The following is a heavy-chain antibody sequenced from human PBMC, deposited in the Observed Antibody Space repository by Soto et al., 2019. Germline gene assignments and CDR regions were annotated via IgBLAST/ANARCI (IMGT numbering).Heavy chain of an antibody. CDR1: GGSVTTRKW. D-gene: IGHD6-6*01. V-gene: IGHV4-4*02. Sequence: SETLSLTCTISGGSVTTRKWWNWVRQPPGKGLEWIGEVYHSRTTNYNPSLESRVTISVDKSKNQFSLKLSSVTAADTAVYFCARARITVAARPDAFDVWGQGTLVTVSS. CDR3: ARARITVAARPDAFDV. CDR2: VYHSRTT. J-gene: IGHJ3*01.